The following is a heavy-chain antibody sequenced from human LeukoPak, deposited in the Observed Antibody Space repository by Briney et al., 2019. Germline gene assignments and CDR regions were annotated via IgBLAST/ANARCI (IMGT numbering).Heavy chain of an antibody. CDR2: FSYSGST. Sequence: PSETLSLTCTVSGGSISSSSYYWGWIRQPPGKGLEWIGSFSYSGSTYYNPSLKSRVTISVDTSKNQFSLKLSSVTAADTAVYYCSRHEHYGSGSYPYPFSSYWGRGTLVTVSS. J-gene: IGHJ4*02. CDR3: SRHEHYGSGSYPYPFSSY. D-gene: IGHD3-10*01. CDR1: GGSISSSSYY. V-gene: IGHV4-39*01.